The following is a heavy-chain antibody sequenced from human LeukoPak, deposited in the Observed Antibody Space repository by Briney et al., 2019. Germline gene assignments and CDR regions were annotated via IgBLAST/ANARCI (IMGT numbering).Heavy chain of an antibody. CDR3: ARTNYDILTGPFYGMDV. D-gene: IGHD3-9*01. CDR2: ISSSSSYT. Sequence: GGSLRLSCAASGFTFSDYYMSWIRQAPGKGLEWVSYISSSSSYTNYADSVKGRFTISRDNAKNSLYLQMNSLRAEDTAVYYCARTNYDILTGPFYGMDVWGKGTTVTVSS. V-gene: IGHV3-11*06. J-gene: IGHJ6*04. CDR1: GFTFSDYY.